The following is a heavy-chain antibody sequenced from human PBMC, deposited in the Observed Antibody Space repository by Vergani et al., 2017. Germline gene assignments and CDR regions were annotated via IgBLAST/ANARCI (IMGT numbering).Heavy chain of an antibody. V-gene: IGHV1-24*01. J-gene: IGHJ6*03. CDR2: FDPEDGET. D-gene: IGHD3-22*01. Sequence: QVQLVQSGAEVKKPGASVKVSCKVSGYTLTELSMHWVRQAPGKGLEWMGGFDPEDGETIYAQKFQGRVSITADKSASTAYMELSSLRSEDTAVYYCACSGKYYYDSSGYSGEITAFYYYYYMDVWGKGP. CDR1: GYTLTELS. CDR3: ACSGKYYYDSSGYSGEITAFYYYYYMDV.